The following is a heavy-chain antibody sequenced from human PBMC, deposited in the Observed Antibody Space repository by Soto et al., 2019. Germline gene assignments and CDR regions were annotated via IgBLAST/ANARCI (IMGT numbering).Heavy chain of an antibody. CDR2: IKEDGSEK. CDR1: GFTFSSYW. CDR3: SRDKGERVAYGMDV. V-gene: IGHV3-7*01. J-gene: IGHJ6*02. Sequence: VGSLRLSCAASGFTFSSYWMSWVRQAPGKGLEWVANIKEDGSEKYYVDSVKGRFTISRDNAKNSLYLQMNSLRADDTAVYYCSRDKGERVAYGMDVWGQGTAVTVSS. D-gene: IGHD3-16*01.